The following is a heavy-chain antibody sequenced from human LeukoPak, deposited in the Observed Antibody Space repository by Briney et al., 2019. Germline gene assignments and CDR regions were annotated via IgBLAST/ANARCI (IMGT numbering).Heavy chain of an antibody. D-gene: IGHD3-3*01. Sequence: PSETLSLTCTVSGGSVSFGSYYWRWVRQPAGKGLEWIGRIYSGGSTNYNPSLKSRVTMSVDMSKNQFSLKVRSVTAADTAVYYCASPDFWSGYYGSFDYWGQGILVTVSS. V-gene: IGHV4-61*02. J-gene: IGHJ4*02. CDR2: IYSGGST. CDR3: ASPDFWSGYYGSFDY. CDR1: GGSVSFGSYY.